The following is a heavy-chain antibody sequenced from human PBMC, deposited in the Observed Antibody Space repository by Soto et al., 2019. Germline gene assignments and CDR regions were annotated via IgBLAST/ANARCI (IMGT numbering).Heavy chain of an antibody. D-gene: IGHD2-2*01. CDR3: ARTRWDTRVVPAARPGAYFDS. Sequence: QVQLVESGGNLVKPGGSLRLSCAASGFTFSDYYMSWIRQAPGKVLEWLSYISGSGSTIYYADSLKGRFTISRDNAKNSLFLQMDSLRAEDTAVYYCARTRWDTRVVPAARPGAYFDSWGQGTRVTVSS. CDR1: GFTFSDYY. V-gene: IGHV3-11*01. CDR2: ISGSGSTI. J-gene: IGHJ4*02.